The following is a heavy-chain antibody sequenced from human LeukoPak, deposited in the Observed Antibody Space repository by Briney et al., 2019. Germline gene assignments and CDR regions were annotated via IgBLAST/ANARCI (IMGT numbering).Heavy chain of an antibody. V-gene: IGHV3-11*01. Sequence: PGGSLRLSCAASGFTFSDYYMSWIRQAPGKGLEGVSYITRSGSAIYYADSVKGRFTISRDNAKNSMYLQMNSLRAEDTAVYYCARGLLGATNAFDIWGQGTMVTVSS. D-gene: IGHD1-26*01. CDR1: GFTFSDYY. CDR3: ARGLLGATNAFDI. CDR2: ITRSGSAI. J-gene: IGHJ3*02.